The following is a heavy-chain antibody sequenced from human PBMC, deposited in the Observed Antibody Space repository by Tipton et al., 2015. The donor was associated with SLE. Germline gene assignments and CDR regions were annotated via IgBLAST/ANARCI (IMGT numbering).Heavy chain of an antibody. Sequence: TLSLTCTVSGGSISSYYWSWIRQPPGKGLEWIGYIYYSGSTNYNPSLKSRVTISVDPSKNQFSLKLNSVTAADAAVYYCARAEMYTEGSAFYYYVDVWGKGTTVTVSS. J-gene: IGHJ6*03. CDR3: ARAEMYTEGSAFYYYVDV. V-gene: IGHV4-59*01. CDR1: GGSISSYY. CDR2: IYYSGST. D-gene: IGHD5-24*01.